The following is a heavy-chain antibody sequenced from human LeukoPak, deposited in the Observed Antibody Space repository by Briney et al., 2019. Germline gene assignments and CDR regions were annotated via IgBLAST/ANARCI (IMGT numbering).Heavy chain of an antibody. CDR3: AKGRKRYDSLVDAFDI. CDR1: GFTFDDYA. J-gene: IGHJ3*02. Sequence: GGSLRLSCAASGFTFDDYAMHWVRQAPGKGLEWVSGISGNSGSIGYADSVEGRFTISRDNAKTSLYLQMNSLRAEDMALYYCAKGRKRYDSLVDAFDIWGQGTMVTVSS. CDR2: ISGNSGSI. V-gene: IGHV3-9*03. D-gene: IGHD5-12*01.